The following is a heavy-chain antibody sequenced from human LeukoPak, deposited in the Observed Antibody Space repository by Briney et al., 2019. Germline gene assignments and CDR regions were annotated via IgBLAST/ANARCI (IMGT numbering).Heavy chain of an antibody. J-gene: IGHJ6*03. V-gene: IGHV3-9*01. D-gene: IGHD3-10*01. Sequence: GGSLRLSCAASGFTFSSYSMNWVRQAPGKGLEGVSGISWNSGSIVYADSVKGRFTISRDNAKNSLYLQMNSLRAEDTALYYCAKASGSGTYPYYYYMDVWGKGTTVTISS. CDR3: AKASGSGTYPYYYYMDV. CDR2: ISWNSGSI. CDR1: GFTFSSYS.